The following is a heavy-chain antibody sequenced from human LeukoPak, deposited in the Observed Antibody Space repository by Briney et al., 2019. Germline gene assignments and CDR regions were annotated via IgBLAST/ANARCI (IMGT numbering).Heavy chain of an antibody. Sequence: GGSLRLSCAASGFTFSSYWMTWVRQAPGKGLEGVANIKQDGSEKYYVDSVNGRFTIFRDNAKNSLYLQMNSLRAEDTAVYYCAREISSWYRSEGRFDPWGQGTLVTVSS. J-gene: IGHJ5*02. D-gene: IGHD6-13*01. V-gene: IGHV3-7*01. CDR2: IKQDGSEK. CDR1: GFTFSSYW. CDR3: AREISSWYRSEGRFDP.